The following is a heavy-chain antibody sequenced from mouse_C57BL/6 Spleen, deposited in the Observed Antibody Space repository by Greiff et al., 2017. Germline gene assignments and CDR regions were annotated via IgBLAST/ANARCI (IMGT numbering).Heavy chain of an antibody. D-gene: IGHD2-10*02. CDR2: INYDGSST. Sequence: EVKLVESEGGLVQPGSSMKLSCTASGFTFSDYYMAWVRQVPEKGLEWVANINYDGSSTYYLDSLKSRFIISRDNAKNILYLQMSSLKSEDTATYYCARDRGMAMDYWGQGTSVTVSS. V-gene: IGHV5-16*01. CDR3: ARDRGMAMDY. CDR1: GFTFSDYY. J-gene: IGHJ4*01.